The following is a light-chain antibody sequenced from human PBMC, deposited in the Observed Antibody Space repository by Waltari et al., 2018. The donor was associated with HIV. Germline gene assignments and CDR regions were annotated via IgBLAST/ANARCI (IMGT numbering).Light chain of an antibody. CDR1: SSNTGAGSH. V-gene: IGLV1-40*01. CDR3: QSHDSSLSGYV. CDR2: GNS. Sequence: SVLTQPPSVSGAPGQRVRISSTGSSSNTGAGSHGHWYHQLPATAPKLLIYGNSNRPSGVPDRFSGSKSGTSASLAITGLQAEDEADYHCQSHDSSLSGYVFGTGTKVTVL. J-gene: IGLJ1*01.